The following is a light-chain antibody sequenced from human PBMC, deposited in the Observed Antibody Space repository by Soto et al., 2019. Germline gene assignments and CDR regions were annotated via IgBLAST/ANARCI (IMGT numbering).Light chain of an antibody. CDR2: EVS. V-gene: IGLV2-14*01. J-gene: IGLJ1*01. CDR3: SSYGSTSTRYL. Sequence: QSALTEPASVSGSPGQSITISCTGTSSDVGGYNYVSWYQQHPGKAPKLMIYEVSNRPSGVSNRFSGSKSGNTASLTISGLQAEDEADYFCSSYGSTSTRYLFGTGTKLTVL. CDR1: SSDVGGYNY.